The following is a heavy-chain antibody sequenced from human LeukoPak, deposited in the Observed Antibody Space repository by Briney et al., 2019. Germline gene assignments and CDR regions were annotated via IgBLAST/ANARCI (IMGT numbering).Heavy chain of an antibody. J-gene: IGHJ4*02. Sequence: SETLSLTCTVSGGSISSGDYYWSWIRQPPGTGLEWIGYIYYSGSTYYNPSLKSRVTISVGTSKNQFSLKLSSVTAADTAVYYCASFYGDLRDYFDYWGQGTLVTVSS. CDR1: GGSISSGDYY. CDR2: IYYSGST. D-gene: IGHD4-17*01. CDR3: ASFYGDLRDYFDY. V-gene: IGHV4-30-4*01.